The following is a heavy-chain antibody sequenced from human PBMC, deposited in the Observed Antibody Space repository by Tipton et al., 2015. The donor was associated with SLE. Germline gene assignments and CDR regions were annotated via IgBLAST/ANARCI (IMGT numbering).Heavy chain of an antibody. CDR3: ARATDWNLSPDV. Sequence: TLSLTCTVSGYSIFDGYYWGWIRQPPGKGPEWIGTIYHSGDTYYNPSLKSRVTLTVDTSKNQFSLSLNSVTAADTAVYYCARATDWNLSPDVWGKGTTVTVSS. CDR2: IYHSGDT. J-gene: IGHJ6*04. CDR1: GYSIFDGYY. D-gene: IGHD1-7*01. V-gene: IGHV4-38-2*02.